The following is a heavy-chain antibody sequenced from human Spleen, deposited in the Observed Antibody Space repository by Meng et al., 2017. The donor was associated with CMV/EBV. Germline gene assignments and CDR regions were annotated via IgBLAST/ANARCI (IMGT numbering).Heavy chain of an antibody. CDR2: ISSSGTYI. V-gene: IGHV3-21*01. CDR1: GFTFSDYG. D-gene: IGHD1-26*01. Sequence: GGSLRLSCAASGFTFSDYGMNWFRQAPGKGLEGVSSISSSGTYIYYADSVKGRFTISRDNAKNSLYLQMNSLRAEDAAIYHCARGGSYPYYFDYWGQGTLVTVSS. J-gene: IGHJ4*02. CDR3: ARGGSYPYYFDY.